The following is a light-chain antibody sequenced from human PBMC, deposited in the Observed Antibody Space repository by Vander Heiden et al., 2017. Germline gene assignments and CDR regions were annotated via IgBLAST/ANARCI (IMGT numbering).Light chain of an antibody. CDR2: QDS. J-gene: IGLJ1*01. CDR1: KLGDKF. V-gene: IGLV3-1*01. Sequence: SYELPQPPSVSVSPGQTASITCSGEKLGDKFACWYQQKPGQSPVLVIYQDSKRPSGIPERFSGSNSGNTATLTISGTQAMDEADYYCQAWDSSTYVFGTGTKVTVL. CDR3: QAWDSSTYV.